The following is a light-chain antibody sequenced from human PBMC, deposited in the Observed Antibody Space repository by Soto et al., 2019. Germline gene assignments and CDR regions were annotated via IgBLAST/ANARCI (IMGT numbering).Light chain of an antibody. CDR1: SSDVGGYNY. V-gene: IGLV2-14*01. CDR2: EVS. CDR3: SSYTSSITYV. Sequence: QSALTQPASVSGSPGQSITISCTGTSSDVGGYNYVSWYQQHPGKAPKLMIYEVSNRPSGVSNRFSGSKSGNTASLTISGLQAEDEADYYCSSYTSSITYVFXTGTKVTVL. J-gene: IGLJ1*01.